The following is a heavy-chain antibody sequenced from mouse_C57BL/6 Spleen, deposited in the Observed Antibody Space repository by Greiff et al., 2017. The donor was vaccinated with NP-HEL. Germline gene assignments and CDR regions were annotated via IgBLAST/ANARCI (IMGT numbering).Heavy chain of an antibody. V-gene: IGHV2-2*01. CDR2: IWSGGST. CDR3: DRKDYGSSYLFAY. Sequence: QVQLKQSGPGLVQPSQSLSITCTVSGFSLTSYGVHWVRQSPGKGLEWLGVIWSGGSTDYNAAFISSLSISKDNSKRQVFFNMIHLRADETAIYYGDRKDYGSSYLFAYWGQGTLVTVSA. J-gene: IGHJ3*01. CDR1: GFSLTSYG. D-gene: IGHD1-1*01.